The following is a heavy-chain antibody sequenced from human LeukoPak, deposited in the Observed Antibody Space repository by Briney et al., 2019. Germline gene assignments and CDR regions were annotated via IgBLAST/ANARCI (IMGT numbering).Heavy chain of an antibody. CDR2: IGTSGDT. V-gene: IGHV3-23*01. D-gene: IGHD2-15*01. Sequence: GGSLTLFYVACGLTFKIYPMTSVRQSSGKKLECVSTIGTSGDTYYADSVKGRFTISRDDSKNTLYLQMHSLGAEDTAVYYCAKSRIVERRGYFDYWGQGTLVTVSS. CDR1: GLTFKIYP. J-gene: IGHJ4*02. CDR3: AKSRIVERRGYFDY.